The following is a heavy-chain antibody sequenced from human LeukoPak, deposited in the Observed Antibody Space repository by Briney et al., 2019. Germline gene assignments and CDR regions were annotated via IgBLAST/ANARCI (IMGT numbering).Heavy chain of an antibody. D-gene: IGHD5-12*01. V-gene: IGHV3-23*01. CDR2: IKGDGGGA. Sequence: GGSLRLSCSASGFNFRSYGMIWVRQAPGKGLEWVSDIKGDGGGAHYADSVKGRFTISRDNSKNTMYLQLNSLTADDTAVFYCATSSGYDLGSAFDVWGQGTRVTVSS. CDR3: ATSSGYDLGSAFDV. J-gene: IGHJ3*01. CDR1: GFNFRSYG.